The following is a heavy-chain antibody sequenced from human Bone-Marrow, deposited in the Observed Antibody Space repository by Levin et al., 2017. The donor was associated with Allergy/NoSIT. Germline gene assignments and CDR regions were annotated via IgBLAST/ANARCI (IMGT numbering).Heavy chain of an antibody. CDR2: IIPIFGTA. D-gene: IGHD3-9*01. V-gene: IGHV1-69*13. CDR3: ARVLVIFEGGTMPYYAFDV. J-gene: IGHJ3*01. CDR1: GGTFSTYN. Sequence: SVKVSCKVSGGTFSTYNINWVRQAPGQGLEWMGGIIPIFGTANYAQDFQARVTITADESTSTAYMELSSLRSDDTAVYFCARVLVIFEGGTMPYYAFDVWGQGTMVTVSS.